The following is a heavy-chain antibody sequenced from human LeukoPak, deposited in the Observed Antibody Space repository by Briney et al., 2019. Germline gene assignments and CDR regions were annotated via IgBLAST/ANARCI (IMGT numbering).Heavy chain of an antibody. CDR2: ISGSGGST. Sequence: PGGSLRLSCEVSGITFSSYGMSWVRQAPGKGLEWVSGISGSGGSTYYADYVKGRFTISRDNSKNTVYLQMSTLRAEDTAIYYCAKVRRAFSNNYDSLDTWGHGTLVTVSS. D-gene: IGHD3-22*01. CDR1: GITFSSYG. CDR3: AKVRRAFSNNYDSLDT. J-gene: IGHJ5*01. V-gene: IGHV3-23*01.